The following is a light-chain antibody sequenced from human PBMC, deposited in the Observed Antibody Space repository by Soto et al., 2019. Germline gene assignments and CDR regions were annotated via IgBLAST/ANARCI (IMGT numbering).Light chain of an antibody. CDR3: SSYTSSSTTPYV. J-gene: IGLJ1*01. CDR2: EVI. Sequence: QSVLTQPASVSGSPGQSITISCTGTSSDIGAYNYVSWYRQHPGKAPKLMIYEVINRPSGVSNRFSGSKSGNTASLTISGRQAEDEADYYCSSYTSSSTTPYVFGTGTKVTVL. V-gene: IGLV2-14*01. CDR1: SSDIGAYNY.